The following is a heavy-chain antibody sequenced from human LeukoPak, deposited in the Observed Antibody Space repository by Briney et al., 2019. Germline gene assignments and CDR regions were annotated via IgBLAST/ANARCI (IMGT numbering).Heavy chain of an antibody. CDR1: GLAFDDFG. V-gene: IGHV3-43*02. Sequence: GGSLTLSCAASGLAFDDFGMHWVRQAPGKGLEWVSFISGDGSVTYYTDSLKGRFTVSRDNSKNSLYLQMGSLRAEDTALYYCGKDGPVISYWGQGTVVTVSS. CDR3: GKDGPVISY. J-gene: IGHJ4*02. CDR2: ISGDGSVT. D-gene: IGHD2-21*01.